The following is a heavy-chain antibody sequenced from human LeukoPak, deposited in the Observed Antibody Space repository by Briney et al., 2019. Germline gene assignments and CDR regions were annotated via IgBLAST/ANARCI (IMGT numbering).Heavy chain of an antibody. CDR2: ISPTGSTT. V-gene: IGHV3-74*01. D-gene: IGHD1-26*01. Sequence: QTGGSLRLSCTASGFSFSGHWMHWARQLPGKGLVWVSRISPTGSTTSYADSVKGRFTISRDNAKNSLYLQMNSLRAEDTAVYYCAKDRGGRDDYWGQGTLVTVSS. J-gene: IGHJ4*02. CDR3: AKDRGGRDDY. CDR1: GFSFSGHW.